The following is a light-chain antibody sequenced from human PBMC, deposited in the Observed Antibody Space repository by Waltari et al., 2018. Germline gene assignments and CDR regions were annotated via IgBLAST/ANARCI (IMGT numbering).Light chain of an antibody. CDR2: DTS. V-gene: IGKV3-11*01. J-gene: IGKJ4*01. Sequence: EIVLTQSPATLSLSPGARATLSCRASQRVSNSLAWYQQKPGQGPRLLMYDTSNRATGIPDRFSGSGSGTEFTLTIGSLEPEDFAVYYCQQRSNWPLTFGGGTKVEIK. CDR3: QQRSNWPLT. CDR1: QRVSNS.